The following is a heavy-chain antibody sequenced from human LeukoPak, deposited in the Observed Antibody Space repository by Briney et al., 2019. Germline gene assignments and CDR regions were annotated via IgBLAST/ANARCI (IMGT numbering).Heavy chain of an antibody. CDR1: GFTFSSYG. CDR2: ISYDGSNK. Sequence: GGSLRLSCAASGFTFSSYGMHWVRQAPGKGLEWVAVISYDGSNKYYADSVKARFTISRDNSKNTLYLQMNTLRAEDTAVYYCAKDPDYYGSGSYYSDYWGQGTLVTVSS. CDR3: AKDPDYYGSGSYYSDY. V-gene: IGHV3-30*18. D-gene: IGHD3-10*01. J-gene: IGHJ4*02.